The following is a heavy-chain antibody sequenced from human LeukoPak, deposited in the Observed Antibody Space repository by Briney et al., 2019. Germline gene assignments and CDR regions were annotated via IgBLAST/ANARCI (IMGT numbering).Heavy chain of an antibody. J-gene: IGHJ5*02. Sequence: GGSLRLSCAASGFTFSSYAMHWVRQAPGKGLEWVAVISYDGNNKYYADSVKGRFTISRDNSKNTLYLQLNSLRAEDTAVYYCAKVGTTVTKNYWFDPWGQGTLVTVSS. V-gene: IGHV3-30*04. CDR3: AKVGTTVTKNYWFDP. CDR1: GFTFSSYA. D-gene: IGHD4-17*01. CDR2: ISYDGNNK.